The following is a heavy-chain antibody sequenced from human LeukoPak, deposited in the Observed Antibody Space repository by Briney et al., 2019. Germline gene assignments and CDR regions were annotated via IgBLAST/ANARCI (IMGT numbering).Heavy chain of an antibody. J-gene: IGHJ5*02. CDR3: ARDQRSWFDP. CDR2: IIPIFGTA. CDR1: GGTCSSYA. Sequence: SVKVSCKASGGTCSSYAISWVRQAPGQGLEWMGGIIPIFGTANYAQKFQGRVTITTDESTSTAYMELSSLRSEDTAVYYCARDQRSWFDPWGQGTLVTVSS. V-gene: IGHV1-69*05.